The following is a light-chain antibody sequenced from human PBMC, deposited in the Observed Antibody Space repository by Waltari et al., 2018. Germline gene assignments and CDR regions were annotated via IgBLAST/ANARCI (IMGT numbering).Light chain of an antibody. V-gene: IGLV2-14*01. CDR1: SSDVGALNY. Sequence: QSALTQPASVSGSPGQSLTISCTGTSSDVGALNYVSWYQQNPGKAPKLMIYDVSKRSSGVSSRFSGSKSGNTASLTISGLQAEDEADYHCSSYTTSSTWVFAGGTKVTVL. J-gene: IGLJ3*02. CDR3: SSYTTSSTWV. CDR2: DVS.